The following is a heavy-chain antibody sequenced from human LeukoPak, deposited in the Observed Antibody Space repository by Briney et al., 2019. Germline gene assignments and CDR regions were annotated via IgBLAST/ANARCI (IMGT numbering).Heavy chain of an antibody. D-gene: IGHD3-10*01. CDR1: GGSISSYY. J-gene: IGHJ5*02. CDR2: IYYSGST. Sequence: SETLSLTCTVSGGSISSYYWGWIRQPPGKGLEWIGSIYYSGSTYYNPSLKSRVTISVDTSKNQFPLKLSSVTAADTAVYYCARSGSGVWFDPWGQGTLVTVSS. CDR3: ARSGSGVWFDP. V-gene: IGHV4-39*06.